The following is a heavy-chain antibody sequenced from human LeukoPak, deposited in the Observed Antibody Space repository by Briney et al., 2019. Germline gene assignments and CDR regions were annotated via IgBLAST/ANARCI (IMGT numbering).Heavy chain of an antibody. J-gene: IGHJ4*02. CDR3: ARIQQWTPNDFDY. D-gene: IGHD1-1*01. V-gene: IGHV3-7*01. Sequence: GGSLRLSCAASGFTLSSYWMSWVRQAPGKGLEWVANIKKDGSEKYYVDSVKGRFTISRDNAKNSLYLQLNSLRAEYTAVFCCARIQQWTPNDFDYWGQGTLVTVSS. CDR2: IKKDGSEK. CDR1: GFTLSSYW.